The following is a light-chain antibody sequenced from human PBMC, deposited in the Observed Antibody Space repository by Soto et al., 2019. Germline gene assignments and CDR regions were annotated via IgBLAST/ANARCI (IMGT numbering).Light chain of an antibody. CDR2: GNS. V-gene: IGLV1-40*01. Sequence: QSVLTQPPSVSGAPGQTVTISCTGSSSNIGAGYDVHWYQQLPGTAPKLLSYGNSNRPSGVPDRFSGSKSGTSASLAITGLQAEDEADYYCHSYDSSLSGSVVFGGGTKLTVL. CDR3: HSYDSSLSGSVV. J-gene: IGLJ2*01. CDR1: SSNIGAGYD.